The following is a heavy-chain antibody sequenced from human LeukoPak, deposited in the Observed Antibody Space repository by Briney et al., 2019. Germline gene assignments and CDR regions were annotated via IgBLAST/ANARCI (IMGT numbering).Heavy chain of an antibody. CDR2: FDPEDGET. D-gene: IGHD3-16*01. J-gene: IGHJ4*02. CDR3: ATGGGYGDYVWGSFLY. V-gene: IGHV1-24*01. CDR1: GYTLTELS. Sequence: ASVKVSCKVSGYTLTELSMHWVRQAPGKGLEWMGGFDPEDGETIYAQKFQGRVTMTEDTSTDTAYMELSSLRSEDTAVYYCATGGGYGDYVWGSFLYWGQGTLVTVSS.